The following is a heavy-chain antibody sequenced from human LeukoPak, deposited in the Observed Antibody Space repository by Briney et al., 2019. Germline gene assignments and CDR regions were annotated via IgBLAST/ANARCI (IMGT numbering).Heavy chain of an antibody. CDR1: GFTFDDYG. Sequence: GGSLRLSCAASGFTFDDYGMSWVRQAPGKGLEWVSAISGSGGSTYYADSVKGRFTISRDNSKNTLYLQMNSLRAEDTAVYYCAKDLGIAVAGTGGHYFDYWGQGTLVTVSS. CDR3: AKDLGIAVAGTGGHYFDY. V-gene: IGHV3-23*01. J-gene: IGHJ4*02. CDR2: ISGSGGST. D-gene: IGHD6-19*01.